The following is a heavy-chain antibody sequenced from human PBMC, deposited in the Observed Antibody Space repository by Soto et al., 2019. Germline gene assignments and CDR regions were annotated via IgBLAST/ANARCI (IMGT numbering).Heavy chain of an antibody. CDR1: GGTFSNFP. Sequence: QVQLVQSGAEVKKPGSSVKVSCKASGGTFSNFPINWVRQASGQGLEWMGGIIPIFGTSHYTQKFQDRVTITADKSTSTAYMELSSLRSEDTAVYYCARVYTSSGTYYRYFDLWGRGTLVTVSS. CDR2: IIPIFGTS. J-gene: IGHJ2*01. V-gene: IGHV1-69*14. D-gene: IGHD1-26*01. CDR3: ARVYTSSGTYYRYFDL.